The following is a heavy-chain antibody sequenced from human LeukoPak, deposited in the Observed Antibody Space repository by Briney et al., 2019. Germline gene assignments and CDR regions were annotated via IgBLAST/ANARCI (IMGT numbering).Heavy chain of an antibody. J-gene: IGHJ4*02. V-gene: IGHV3-48*01. Sequence: GGSLRLSCAASGFTFSSYSMNWVRQAPGKGLEWVSYISSSSSTIYYADSVKGRFTISRDNAKNSLYLQMNSLRAEDTAVYYCARQHDFWSGYPPDYWGQGTLVTVSS. CDR3: ARQHDFWSGYPPDY. CDR1: GFTFSSYS. CDR2: ISSSSSTI. D-gene: IGHD3-3*01.